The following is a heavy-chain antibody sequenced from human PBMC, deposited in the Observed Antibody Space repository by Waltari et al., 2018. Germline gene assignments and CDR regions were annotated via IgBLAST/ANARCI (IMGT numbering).Heavy chain of an antibody. CDR1: GFTFSSYG. V-gene: IGHV3-33*01. J-gene: IGHJ6*03. CDR2: IWYDGSNK. Sequence: QVQLVESGGGVVQHGRSLRLSCAASGFTFSSYGMHWVRQDPGKGLEWVAVIWYDGSNKYYADSVKGRFTISRDNSKNTLYLQMNSLRAEDTAVYYCARRGRFGELFLYYYYMDVWGKGTTVTVSS. CDR3: ARRGRFGELFLYYYYMDV. D-gene: IGHD3-10*01.